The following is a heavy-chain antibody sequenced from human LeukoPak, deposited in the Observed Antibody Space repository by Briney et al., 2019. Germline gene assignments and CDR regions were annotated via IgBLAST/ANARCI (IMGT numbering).Heavy chain of an antibody. J-gene: IGHJ4*02. CDR3: ARGRDGYNFVPNGY. Sequence: SETLSLTCTVSGYSISSGYYWGWIRQPPGKGLEWIGSIYHSGSTYYNPSLKSRVTISVDTSKNQFSLKLSSVTAADTAVYYCARGRDGYNFVPNGYWGQGTLVTVSS. CDR1: GYSISSGYY. V-gene: IGHV4-38-2*02. CDR2: IYHSGST. D-gene: IGHD5-24*01.